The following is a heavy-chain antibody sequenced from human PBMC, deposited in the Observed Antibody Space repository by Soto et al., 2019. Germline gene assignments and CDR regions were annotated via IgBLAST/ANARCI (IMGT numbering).Heavy chain of an antibody. V-gene: IGHV3-23*01. CDR1: GFTFSSYA. D-gene: IGHD2-15*01. CDR3: AWEERCSGGSCSPTLDY. CDR2: ISGSGGST. J-gene: IGHJ4*02. Sequence: GGSLRLSCAASGFTFSSYAMSWVRQAPGKELEWVSAISGSGGSTYYAESVKGRFTISRDNSKNTLYLQMNSLSAEDTAVYYCAWEERCSGGSCSPTLDYWGQGTLVTVSS.